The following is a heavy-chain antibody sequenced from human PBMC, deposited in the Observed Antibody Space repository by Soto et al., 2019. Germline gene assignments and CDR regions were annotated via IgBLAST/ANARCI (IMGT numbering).Heavy chain of an antibody. Sequence: ASVKVSCKAFGYTFGGYGLSWVRQAPGQGLEWMGWISAYSGNTVYTQRFKGRLTMATDTSTGTAYMELRSLRSDDTAVYYCARLQAAAGDNDLTFDYWGQGTLVTVSS. CDR3: ARLQAAAGDNDLTFDY. J-gene: IGHJ4*02. D-gene: IGHD6-13*01. V-gene: IGHV1-18*01. CDR1: GYTFGGYG. CDR2: ISAYSGNT.